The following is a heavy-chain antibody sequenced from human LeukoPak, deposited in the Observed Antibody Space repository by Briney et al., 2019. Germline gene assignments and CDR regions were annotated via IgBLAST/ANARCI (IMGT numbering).Heavy chain of an antibody. J-gene: IGHJ4*02. Sequence: SETLSLTCTVSGGSISSSSYYWGWIRQPPGKGLEWIGSIYYSGSTYYNPSLKSRVTISVDTSKNQFSLKLSSVTAADTAVYYCARLPSGGSSWYPLFDYWGQGTLVTVSS. CDR3: ARLPSGGSSWYPLFDY. D-gene: IGHD6-13*01. CDR1: GGSISSSSYY. CDR2: IYYSGST. V-gene: IGHV4-39*01.